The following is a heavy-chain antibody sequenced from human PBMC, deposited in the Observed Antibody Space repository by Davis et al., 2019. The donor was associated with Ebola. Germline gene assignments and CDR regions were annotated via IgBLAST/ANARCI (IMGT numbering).Heavy chain of an antibody. CDR2: IQNSETT. CDR1: GDSVSTFY. D-gene: IGHD5-12*01. J-gene: IGHJ6*02. Sequence: SETLSLTCTVSGDSVSTFYWSWIRQPPGKGLEWIGYIQNSETTNYNPSLKSRVTIAVDTSRNQVSLKLSSVTAADTAVYYCARVGVDIVATIYYYYYGMDVWGQGTTVTVSS. V-gene: IGHV4-4*09. CDR3: ARVGVDIVATIYYYYYGMDV.